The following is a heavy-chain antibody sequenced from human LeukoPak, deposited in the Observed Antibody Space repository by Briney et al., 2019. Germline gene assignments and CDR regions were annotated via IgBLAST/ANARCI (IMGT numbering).Heavy chain of an antibody. CDR3: ARGLTFYDILTAYYTFPYFDS. V-gene: IGHV4-59*13. CDR2: IFYSRTT. CDR1: GGPINSYY. J-gene: IGHJ4*02. D-gene: IGHD3-9*01. Sequence: PSETLSLTCTVSGGPINSYYWTWIRQPPGKGLEWIGYIFYSRTTNYNPSLKSRVTISVDTSKNQFSLKLSSVTAADTAVYYCARGLTFYDILTAYYTFPYFDSGGQGTLVTVSS.